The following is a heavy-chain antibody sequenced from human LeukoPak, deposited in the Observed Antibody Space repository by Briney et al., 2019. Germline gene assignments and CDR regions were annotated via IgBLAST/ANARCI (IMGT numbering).Heavy chain of an antibody. D-gene: IGHD6-6*01. J-gene: IGHJ5*02. Sequence: GGSLRLSCAASGFTFNTYGMHWVRQAPDKGLEWVAFIRYDGADKYYADSVKGRFTISRDNSKNTLYLQMNSLRAEDTALYYCAKGGGFSSSWLANWFDPWGQGTLVTVSS. CDR3: AKGGGFSSSWLANWFDP. CDR2: IRYDGADK. V-gene: IGHV3-30*02. CDR1: GFTFNTYG.